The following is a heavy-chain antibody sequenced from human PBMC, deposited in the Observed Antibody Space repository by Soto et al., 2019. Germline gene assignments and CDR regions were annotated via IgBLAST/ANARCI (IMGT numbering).Heavy chain of an antibody. CDR1: GFTFSSYW. CDR2: IKQDGSEK. J-gene: IGHJ1*01. D-gene: IGHD6-19*01. V-gene: IGHV3-7*03. CDR3: AREESGIAVAGNEYFQH. Sequence: GGSLRLSCAASGFTFSSYWMSWIRQAPGKGLEWVANIKQDGSEKYYVDSVKGRFTISRDNAKNSLYLQMNSLRAEDTAVYYCAREESGIAVAGNEYFQHWGQGTLVTVSS.